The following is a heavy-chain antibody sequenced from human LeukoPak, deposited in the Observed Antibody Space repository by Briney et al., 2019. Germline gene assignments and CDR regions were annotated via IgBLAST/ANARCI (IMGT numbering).Heavy chain of an antibody. CDR1: GFTFSGSA. J-gene: IGHJ4*02. CDR2: IRSKANSYAT. CDR3: TRHEDFWSGHAY. Sequence: GGSLRLSCAASGFTFSGSAMHWVRQASGKGLEWVGRIRSKANSYATAYAASVKGRFTISRDDSKNTAYLQMNSLKTEDTAVYYCTRHEDFWSGHAYWGQGTLVTVSS. V-gene: IGHV3-73*01. D-gene: IGHD3-3*01.